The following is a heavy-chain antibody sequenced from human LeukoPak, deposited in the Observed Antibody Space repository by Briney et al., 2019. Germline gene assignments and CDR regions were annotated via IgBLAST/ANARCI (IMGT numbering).Heavy chain of an antibody. Sequence: GRSLRLSCAASGFTFSSYGMHWVRQAPGKGLEWVAVISYDGSNKYYADSVKGRFTISRDNSKNTLYLQMNSPRAEDTAVYYCAKDTTYYDFWSGYYPNYYYYGMDVWGQGTTVTVSS. CDR1: GFTFSSYG. CDR2: ISYDGSNK. J-gene: IGHJ6*02. D-gene: IGHD3-3*01. CDR3: AKDTTYYDFWSGYYPNYYYYGMDV. V-gene: IGHV3-30*18.